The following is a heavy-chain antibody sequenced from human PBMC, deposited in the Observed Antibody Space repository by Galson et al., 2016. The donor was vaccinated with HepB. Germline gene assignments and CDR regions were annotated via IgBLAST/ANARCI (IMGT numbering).Heavy chain of an antibody. Sequence: SLRLSCAASGFIFRSYGMHWVRQAPGKGLEWVAVIRYDGSNKYYADSVKGRFTISRDNSKDTLYLQMDSLRAEDTAGYYCSRGVTIFGVVTNPSEIWGQGPLLTVPS. D-gene: IGHD3-3*01. CDR2: IRYDGSNK. J-gene: IGHJ4*03. CDR3: SRGVTIFGVVTNPSEI. V-gene: IGHV3-33*01. CDR1: GFIFRSYG.